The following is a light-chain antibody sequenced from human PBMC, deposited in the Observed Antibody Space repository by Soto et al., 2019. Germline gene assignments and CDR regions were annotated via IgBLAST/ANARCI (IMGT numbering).Light chain of an antibody. V-gene: IGLV2-11*01. J-gene: IGLJ3*02. CDR3: CSYAHTSRV. CDR2: DVR. Sequence: QSALTQPRSVSGSPGQSVTISCTGTSSDVGGYSYVSWYQQHPGNAPKLMIYDVRKRPSGVPDRFSGSKSDNTASLTISGLQAEDEADYYCCSYAHTSRVFGGGTKLTVL. CDR1: SSDVGGYSY.